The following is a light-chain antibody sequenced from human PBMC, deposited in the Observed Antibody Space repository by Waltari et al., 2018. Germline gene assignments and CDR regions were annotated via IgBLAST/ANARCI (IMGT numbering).Light chain of an antibody. Sequence: ELVLTQSPGTLSLSPGERATLFCRASQSLTRALAWYQQKPGQAPRLLIYGTSSRATGIPDRFSGSGSGTDFSLTISRLEPEDFAVYYCQHYVRLPATFGQGTKVEIK. J-gene: IGKJ1*01. CDR2: GTS. CDR3: QHYVRLPAT. CDR1: QSLTRA. V-gene: IGKV3-20*01.